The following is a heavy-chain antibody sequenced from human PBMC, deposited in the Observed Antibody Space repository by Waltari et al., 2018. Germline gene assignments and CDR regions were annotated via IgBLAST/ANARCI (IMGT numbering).Heavy chain of an antibody. CDR3: ARHEGDYGFYYGMDV. D-gene: IGHD4-17*01. J-gene: IGHJ6*02. CDR1: GYSFTSYW. Sequence: EVQLVQSGAEVKKPGESLKISCKGSGYSFTSYWIAWVRQMPGKGLEWMGIIYPGDSDTRYSPSFQGQVTISADKSISTAYLQWSSLKASDTAMYYCARHEGDYGFYYGMDVWGQGTTVTVSS. V-gene: IGHV5-51*01. CDR2: IYPGDSDT.